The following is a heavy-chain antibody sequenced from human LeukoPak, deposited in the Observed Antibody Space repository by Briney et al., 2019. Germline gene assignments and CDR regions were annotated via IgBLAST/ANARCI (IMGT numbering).Heavy chain of an antibody. J-gene: IGHJ4*02. CDR2: INHSGST. Sequence: PSETLSLTCAVYGGSFSGYYWSWIRQPPGKGLEWIGEINHSGSTNYNPSLKSRVTISVDTSKNQFSLRLSSVTAADTAVYYCAMTYYYDSSLHYFDYWGQGTLVTVSS. CDR3: AMTYYYDSSLHYFDY. V-gene: IGHV4-34*01. D-gene: IGHD3-22*01. CDR1: GGSFSGYY.